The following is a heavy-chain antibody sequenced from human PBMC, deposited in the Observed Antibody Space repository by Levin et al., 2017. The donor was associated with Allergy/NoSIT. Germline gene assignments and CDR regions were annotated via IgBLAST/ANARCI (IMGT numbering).Heavy chain of an antibody. CDR3: ARSRYQPLLAPPDY. Sequence: GGSLRLSCAASGFTFSSYAMHWVRQAPGKGLEWVAVISYDGSNKYYADSVKGRFTISRDNSKNTLYLQMNSLRAEDTAVYYCARSRYQPLLAPPDYWGQGTLVTVAS. CDR2: ISYDGSNK. CDR1: GFTFSSYA. D-gene: IGHD2-2*01. J-gene: IGHJ4*02. V-gene: IGHV3-30*04.